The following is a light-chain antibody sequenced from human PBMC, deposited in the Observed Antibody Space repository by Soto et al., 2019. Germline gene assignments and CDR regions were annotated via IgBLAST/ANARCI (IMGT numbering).Light chain of an antibody. Sequence: DMPMTQSRPTLSPSAGDRVTITCRASESISSWLAWYQQKPGKAPKLLMYKASSLQSGVPPRFSGSGSGTEFTLTISSLQPDDFATYYCQHYNSYSEAFGQGTKVDNK. CDR2: KAS. V-gene: IGKV1-5*03. CDR3: QHYNSYSEA. CDR1: ESISSW. J-gene: IGKJ1*01.